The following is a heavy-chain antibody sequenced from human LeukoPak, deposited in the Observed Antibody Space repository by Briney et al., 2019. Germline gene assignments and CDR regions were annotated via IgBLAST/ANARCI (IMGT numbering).Heavy chain of an antibody. D-gene: IGHD1-26*01. J-gene: IGHJ4*02. CDR3: ARTRLRSPDY. CDR1: GGSISSSSYY. Sequence: PSGTLSLTCAVSGGSISSSSYYWGWIRQPPGKGLEWIGSIYYSGSTYYNPSLKSRVTISVDTSKNQFSLKLSSVTAADTAVYYCARTRLRSPDYWGQGTLVTVSS. V-gene: IGHV4-39*07. CDR2: IYYSGST.